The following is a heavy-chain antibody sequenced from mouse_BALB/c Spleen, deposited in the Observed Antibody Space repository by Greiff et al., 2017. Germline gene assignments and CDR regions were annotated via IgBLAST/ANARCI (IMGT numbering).Heavy chain of an antibody. J-gene: IGHJ4*01. D-gene: IGHD3-1*01. CDR3: ARGTGGSGYYAMDY. CDR2: INPSTGYT. CDR1: GYTFTSYW. V-gene: IGHV1-7*01. Sequence: VQLQQSGAELAKPGASVKMSCKASGYTFTSYWMHWVKQRPGQGLEWIGYINPSTGYTEYNQKFKDKATLTADKSSSTAYMQLSSLTSEDSAVYYCARGTGGSGYYAMDYWGQGTSVTVSS.